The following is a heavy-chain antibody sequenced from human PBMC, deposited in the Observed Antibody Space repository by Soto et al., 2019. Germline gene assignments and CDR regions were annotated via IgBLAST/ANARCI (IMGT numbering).Heavy chain of an antibody. V-gene: IGHV4-30-2*01. CDR1: GGSINSGEYS. CDR2: IYHSGTT. CDR3: ARAALRLSTGMDV. D-gene: IGHD5-12*01. J-gene: IGHJ6*02. Sequence: QLQLQESGSGLVKPSETLSLTCAVSGGSINSGEYSWSWIRQPPGKGLEWIAYIYHSGTTYYNPSLKSRVSISLDTYKSQFSLRLSSVTAADTAVYYCARAALRLSTGMDVWRQGTTVPVYS.